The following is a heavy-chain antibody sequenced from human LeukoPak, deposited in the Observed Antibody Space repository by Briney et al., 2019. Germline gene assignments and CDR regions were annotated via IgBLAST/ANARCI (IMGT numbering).Heavy chain of an antibody. Sequence: PSETLSLTCTVSGGSISSSSYYWGWIRQPPGKGLEWIGSIYYSGSTYYNPSLKSRVTISVDTSRNQFSLKLSSVTAADTAVYYCARHVTRPGVVDYWGQGTLVTVSS. V-gene: IGHV4-39*01. CDR3: ARHVTRPGVVDY. J-gene: IGHJ4*02. CDR1: GGSISSSSYY. D-gene: IGHD3-10*01. CDR2: IYYSGST.